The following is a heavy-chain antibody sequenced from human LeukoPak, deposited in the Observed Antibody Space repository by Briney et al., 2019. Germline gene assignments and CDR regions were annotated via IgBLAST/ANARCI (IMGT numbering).Heavy chain of an antibody. J-gene: IGHJ4*02. D-gene: IGHD6-6*01. CDR2: IYYSGST. CDR3: ATVSTAARRSYFDY. CDR1: GGSLTIYY. Sequence: SETLSLTCTVSGGSLTIYYWRWIPQPPEKGLEWIGYIYYSGSTNYHPSLKSRVTISVDTSKNQFLLKLSSVTAADTAVYYCATVSTAARRSYFDYWGQGTLVTVSS. V-gene: IGHV4-59*01.